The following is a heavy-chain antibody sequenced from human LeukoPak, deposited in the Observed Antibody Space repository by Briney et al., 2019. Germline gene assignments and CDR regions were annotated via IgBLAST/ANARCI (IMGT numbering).Heavy chain of an antibody. D-gene: IGHD6-13*01. CDR2: INPKSGGT. V-gene: IGHV1-2*02. CDR1: GYTFIGYY. J-gene: IGHJ6*03. CDR3: ARADSGIAAAGHEVYYYYYMDV. Sequence: ASVKVSCKASGYTFIGYYMHWVRQAPGQGLEWMGWINPKSGGTNYAQEFQGRVTMTRDTSISTAYMELSSLRSEDTAVYYCARADSGIAAAGHEVYYYYYMDVWGKGTTVTVSS.